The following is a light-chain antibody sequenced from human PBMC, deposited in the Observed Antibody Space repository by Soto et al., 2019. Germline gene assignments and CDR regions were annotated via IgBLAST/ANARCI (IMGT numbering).Light chain of an antibody. V-gene: IGKV3-20*01. CDR3: QQYGSSSWT. CDR2: GIS. CDR1: HTISSSY. Sequence: EIVLTQSPGTLSLSPGERATLSCRASHTISSSYLAWYQQKPGQAPRLLMYGISRRATGIPDRFSGSGSGTDFTLTITRLEPEDFAVYYCQQYGSSSWTLGQGTKVDLK. J-gene: IGKJ1*01.